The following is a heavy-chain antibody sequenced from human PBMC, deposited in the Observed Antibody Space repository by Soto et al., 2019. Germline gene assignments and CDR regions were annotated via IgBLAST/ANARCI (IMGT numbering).Heavy chain of an antibody. Sequence: GGSLRLSCAASGFTFSSYWMSWVRQAPGKGLEWVANIKQDGSEKYYVDSVKGRFTISRDNAKNSLYLQMNSLRAEDTAVYYCARDSGVLGYCSSTSCLYYYYGMDVWGQGTTVTVSS. CDR2: IKQDGSEK. CDR3: ARDSGVLGYCSSTSCLYYYYGMDV. CDR1: GFTFSSYW. J-gene: IGHJ6*02. V-gene: IGHV3-7*03. D-gene: IGHD2-2*01.